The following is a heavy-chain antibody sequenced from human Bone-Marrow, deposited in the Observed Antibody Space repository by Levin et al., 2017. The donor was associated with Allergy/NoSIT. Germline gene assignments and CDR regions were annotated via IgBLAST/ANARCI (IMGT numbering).Heavy chain of an antibody. CDR3: ARGMGYSSGWYNYYGMDV. CDR1: GFTFSDFY. CDR2: IRNKANSYTT. Sequence: QSGESLKISCAASGFTFSDFYMDWVRQAPGKGLEWVGRIRNKANSYTTEYAASVKGRFTISRTNSKNSLNLQMNSLKTEDTAVYYCARGMGYSSGWYNYYGMDVWGQGTTVTVSS. V-gene: IGHV3-72*01. J-gene: IGHJ6*02. D-gene: IGHD6-19*01.